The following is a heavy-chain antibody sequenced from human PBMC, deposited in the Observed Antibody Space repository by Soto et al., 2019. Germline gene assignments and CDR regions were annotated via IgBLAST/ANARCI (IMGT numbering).Heavy chain of an antibody. CDR2: IFYSGST. J-gene: IGHJ5*02. D-gene: IGHD2-21*01. CDR1: GGSISTSRSY. Sequence: QLQLLESGPGLVKASETLSLTCSVSGGSISTSRSYWAWIRQPPGKGLEWLANIFYSGSTFYNPSLASRVSVSVETSKNEFSLMLRSVTAADTAVYYCARQPTTGDTDLWFDPWGQGTLVTVSS. V-gene: IGHV4-39*01. CDR3: ARQPTTGDTDLWFDP.